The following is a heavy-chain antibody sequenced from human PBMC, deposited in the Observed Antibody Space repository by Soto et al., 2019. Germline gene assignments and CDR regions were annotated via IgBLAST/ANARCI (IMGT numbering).Heavy chain of an antibody. V-gene: IGHV1-46*01. Sequence: VASVKVSCKASGYTFTSYYMHWVRQAPGQGLEWMGIINPSGGSTSYAQKFQGRVTMTRDTSTSTVYVELSSLRSDDTAVFYCAREKASTSLLTHYYYAMDVWGQGTTVTVSS. CDR2: INPSGGST. CDR1: GYTFTSYY. CDR3: AREKASTSLLTHYYYAMDV. J-gene: IGHJ6*02.